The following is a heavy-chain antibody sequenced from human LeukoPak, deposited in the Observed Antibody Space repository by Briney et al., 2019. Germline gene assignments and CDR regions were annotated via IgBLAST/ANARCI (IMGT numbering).Heavy chain of an antibody. V-gene: IGHV4-31*03. CDR2: IYHSGST. Sequence: PSETLSLTCTVSGGSISSGDYYWSWIRQHPGKGLEWIGYIYHSGSTYYNPSLKSRVTISLDTSKNQFSLKLNSVTAGDMAVYYCATAGTTSYPVWFDPWGQGTLVTVSS. D-gene: IGHD2-2*01. CDR3: ATAGTTSYPVWFDP. CDR1: GGSISSGDYY. J-gene: IGHJ5*02.